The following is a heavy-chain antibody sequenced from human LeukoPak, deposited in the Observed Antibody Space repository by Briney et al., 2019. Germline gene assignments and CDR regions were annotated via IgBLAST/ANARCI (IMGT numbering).Heavy chain of an antibody. V-gene: IGHV3-7*04. CDR3: ARDWQWQQLDGDAFDI. CDR1: GFTSSGYW. D-gene: IGHD6-13*01. CDR2: IKQDGSEK. Sequence: GGSLRLSCAASGFTSSGYWMSWVRQAPGKGLEWVANIKQDGSEKYYVDSVKGRFTISRDNAKNSLFLQMNSLRAEDTAVYYCARDWQWQQLDGDAFDIWGQGTMVTISS. J-gene: IGHJ3*02.